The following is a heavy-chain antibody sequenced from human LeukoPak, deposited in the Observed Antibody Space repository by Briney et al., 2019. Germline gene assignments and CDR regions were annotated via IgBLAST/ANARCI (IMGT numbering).Heavy chain of an antibody. D-gene: IGHD6-19*01. J-gene: IGHJ1*01. CDR1: GFTFSSYG. Sequence: PGGSLRLSCAASGFTFSSYGMHWVRQAPGKGLEWVAVISYDGSNKYYADSVKGRFTISRDNSKNTLYLQMNSLRAEDTAVYYCAKDPLKLQAVAGTGYFQHWGQGTLVTVSS. CDR2: ISYDGSNK. V-gene: IGHV3-30*18. CDR3: AKDPLKLQAVAGTGYFQH.